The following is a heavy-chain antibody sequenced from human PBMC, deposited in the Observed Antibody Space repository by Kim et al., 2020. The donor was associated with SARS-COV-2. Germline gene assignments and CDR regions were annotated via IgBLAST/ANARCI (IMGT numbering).Heavy chain of an antibody. V-gene: IGHV3-48*02. Sequence: GGSLRLSCAASGFTFSSYSMNWVRQAPGKGLEWVSYISSSSSTIYYADSVKGRFTISRDNAKNSLYLQMNSLRDEDTAVYYCARDESYSSSWYEGYYYYGMDVWGQGTTVTVSS. J-gene: IGHJ6*02. CDR2: ISSSSSTI. CDR1: GFTFSSYS. D-gene: IGHD6-13*01. CDR3: ARDESYSSSWYEGYYYYGMDV.